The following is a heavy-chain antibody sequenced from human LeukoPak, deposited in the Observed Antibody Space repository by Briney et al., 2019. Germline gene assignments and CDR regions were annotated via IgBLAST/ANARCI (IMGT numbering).Heavy chain of an antibody. CDR2: IIPIFGTA. CDR3: ARGTPAEQFKNDILPGYYGYYFDY. Sequence: ASVKVSCKASGGTFSSYAISWVRQAPGQGLEWMGGIIPIFGTANYAQKFQGRVTITTDESTSTAYMELSSLRSEDTAVYYCARGTPAEQFKNDILPGYYGYYFDYWGQGTLVTVSS. CDR1: GGTFSSYA. J-gene: IGHJ4*02. D-gene: IGHD3-9*01. V-gene: IGHV1-69*05.